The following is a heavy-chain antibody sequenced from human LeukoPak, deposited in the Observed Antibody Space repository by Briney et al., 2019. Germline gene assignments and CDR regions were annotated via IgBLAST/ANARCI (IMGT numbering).Heavy chain of an antibody. V-gene: IGHV4-39*01. D-gene: IGHD3-3*01. CDR1: GGSISSSSYY. Sequence: SETLSLTCTVSGGSISSSSYYWGWIRQPPGKGLEWIGSIYYSGSTYYNPSRQSRVTISVATSKYQFSLKPSSVTAADTAVYYCARLTFLEWFIGIWGQETLVTVSS. CDR2: IYYSGST. CDR3: ARLTFLEWFIGI. J-gene: IGHJ4*02.